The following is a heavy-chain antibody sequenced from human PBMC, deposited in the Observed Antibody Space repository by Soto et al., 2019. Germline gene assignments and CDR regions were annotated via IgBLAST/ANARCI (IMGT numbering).Heavy chain of an antibody. D-gene: IGHD3-22*01. Sequence: GAAVKVSCKACGCTFTRYGINWVRQAPGRGLEWMGWINPGNGNTKYSQQFQGRVIIDRDTSASTAYMELSSLRSEDTAVYYCARGGYFDSSNYLAYWGLGTLVTVSS. CDR3: ARGGYFDSSNYLAY. V-gene: IGHV1-3*01. CDR1: GCTFTRYG. J-gene: IGHJ4*02. CDR2: INPGNGNT.